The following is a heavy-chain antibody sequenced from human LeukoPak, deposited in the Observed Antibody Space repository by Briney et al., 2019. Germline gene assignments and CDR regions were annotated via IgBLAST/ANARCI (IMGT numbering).Heavy chain of an antibody. Sequence: ASVKVSCKASGGIFSSYAISWVRQAPGQGLEWMGGIIPIFGTANYAQKFQGRVTITADESTSTAYMELSSLRSEDTAVYYCARKNPRYYYGMDVWGKGTTVTVSS. CDR2: IIPIFGTA. V-gene: IGHV1-69*13. CDR3: ARKNPRYYYGMDV. CDR1: GGIFSSYA. J-gene: IGHJ6*04.